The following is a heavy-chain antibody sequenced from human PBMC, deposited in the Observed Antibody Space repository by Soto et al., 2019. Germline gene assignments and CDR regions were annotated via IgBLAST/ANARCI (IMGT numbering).Heavy chain of an antibody. CDR2: MNPNSGNT. V-gene: IGHV1-8*01. CDR3: ARDNRYNWNDEGWFDP. J-gene: IGHJ5*02. Sequence: ASVKVSCKASGYSFSDYDINWVRQATGQGPEWMGWMNPNSGNTGYAQKFQGRVTMTGNTSINTAYMELSSLGSEDTAVYYCARDNRYNWNDEGWFDPWGQGTLVTVSS. CDR1: GYSFSDYD. D-gene: IGHD1-20*01.